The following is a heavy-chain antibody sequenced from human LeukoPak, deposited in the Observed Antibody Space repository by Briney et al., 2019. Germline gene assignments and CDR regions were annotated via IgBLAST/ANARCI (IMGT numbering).Heavy chain of an antibody. CDR3: ARDITRLWFDP. V-gene: IGHV4-39*07. CDR2: IHYSGNI. D-gene: IGHD1-20*01. Sequence: PSETLSLTCTVSGDSISSSDHYWGWIRQLPGKGLEWIGSIHYSGNIYYNPSLNSRVTLLLDTSKNQFSLRLFSVTAADTAVYYCARDITRLWFDPWGQGTLVTVSS. CDR1: GDSISSSDHY. J-gene: IGHJ5*02.